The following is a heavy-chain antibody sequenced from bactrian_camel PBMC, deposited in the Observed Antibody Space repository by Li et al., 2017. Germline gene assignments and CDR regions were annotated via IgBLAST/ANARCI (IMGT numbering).Heavy chain of an antibody. CDR3: AAAAGLFGGTCVDVRSVDY. Sequence: QVQLVESGGESVQSGGSLRLSCEISLYIYSSYCMGWFRQAPGKERAAVAAHYTGTATKYVADSVKGRLDISQDNAKNTVYLQMNSLKPEDTAMYYCAAAAGLFGGTCVDVRSVDYWGRGTQVTVS. V-gene: IGHV3S1*01. CDR2: HYTGTATK. J-gene: IGHJ4*01. D-gene: IGHD7*01. CDR1: LYIYSSYC.